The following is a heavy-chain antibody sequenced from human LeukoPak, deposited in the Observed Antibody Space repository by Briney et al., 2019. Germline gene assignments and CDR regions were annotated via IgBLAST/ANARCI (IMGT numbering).Heavy chain of an antibody. D-gene: IGHD5-24*01. V-gene: IGHV5-51*01. J-gene: IGHJ5*02. Sequence: GESLKISCKGFGYTFTSYWIGWVRQMPGKGLEWMGIIYPGDSDTRYSPSFQGQVTTSADKSISTAYLQWSSLKASDTAMYYCARHWEMDWFDPWGQGTLVTVSS. CDR3: ARHWEMDWFDP. CDR2: IYPGDSDT. CDR1: GYTFTSYW.